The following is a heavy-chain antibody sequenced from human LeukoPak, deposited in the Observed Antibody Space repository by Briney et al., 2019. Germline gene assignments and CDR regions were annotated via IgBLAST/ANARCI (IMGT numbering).Heavy chain of an antibody. J-gene: IGHJ4*02. CDR2: IYYSGST. D-gene: IGHD1-26*01. CDR1: GGSISSYY. Sequence: SETLPLTCTVSGGSISSYYWSWIRQPPGKGLEWIGYIYYSGSTNYNPSLKSRVTISVDTSKNQFSLKLSSVTAADTAVYYCAREGYSGSYRFDYWGQGTLVTVSS. CDR3: AREGYSGSYRFDY. V-gene: IGHV4-59*01.